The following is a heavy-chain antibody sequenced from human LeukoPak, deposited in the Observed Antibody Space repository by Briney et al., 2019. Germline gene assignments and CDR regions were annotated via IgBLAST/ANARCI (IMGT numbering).Heavy chain of an antibody. CDR3: ARDHIVVVTAHYYYYYGMDV. V-gene: IGHV3-74*01. J-gene: IGHJ6*02. CDR1: GFTFSSYW. CDR2: INSDGSST. Sequence: GGSLRLSCAASGFTFSSYWMHWVRQAPGKGLVWVSRINSDGSSTSYADSVKGRFTISRDNAKNTLYLQMNSLRAEDTAVYYYARDHIVVVTAHYYYYYGMDVWGQGTTVTVSS. D-gene: IGHD2-21*02.